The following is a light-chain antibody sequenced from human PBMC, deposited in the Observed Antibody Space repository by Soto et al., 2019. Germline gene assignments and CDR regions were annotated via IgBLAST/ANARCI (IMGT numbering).Light chain of an antibody. CDR2: EVT. J-gene: IGLJ3*02. V-gene: IGLV2-14*01. CDR1: ISDVGGYNF. Sequence: QSALTQPASVSGSPGQSITISCTGTISDVGGYNFVSWYQQFPGKAPKLMIYEVTNRPSGVSNRFSGSKSGNTASLTISGLQAEDEADYYCSSYVSSSTWVFGGGTKLTVL. CDR3: SSYVSSSTWV.